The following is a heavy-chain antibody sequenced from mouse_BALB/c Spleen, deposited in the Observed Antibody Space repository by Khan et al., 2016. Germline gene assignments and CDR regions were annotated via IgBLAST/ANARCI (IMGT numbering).Heavy chain of an antibody. CDR2: INPSTGYT. CDR3: ASGRDYLDY. CDR1: GYTFTSYW. Sequence: QVQLQQSGAELAKPGASVKMSCKASGYTFTSYWMHWVKQRPGQGLEWIGYINPSTGYTEYNQKFKDKATLTADKSYSTAYMQLSSLTSEDSTVYYCASGRDYLDYWGQGTTLTVSS. V-gene: IGHV1-7*01. D-gene: IGHD4-1*01. J-gene: IGHJ2*01.